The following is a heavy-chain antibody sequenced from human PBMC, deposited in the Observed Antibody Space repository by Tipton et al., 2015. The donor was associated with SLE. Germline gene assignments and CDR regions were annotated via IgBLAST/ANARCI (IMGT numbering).Heavy chain of an antibody. CDR1: GFTFSSYG. CDR2: IRYDESNK. D-gene: IGHD3-3*01. CDR3: AKDFYDFWSGYYTGDMDV. V-gene: IGHV3-30*02. J-gene: IGHJ6*02. Sequence: GSLRLSCAASGFTFSSYGMHWVRQAPGKGLEWVAFIRYDESNKNYADSVKGRFTISRDNSKNSLYLQMNSLRVEDTAVYYCAKDFYDFWSGYYTGDMDVWGQGTTVIVSS.